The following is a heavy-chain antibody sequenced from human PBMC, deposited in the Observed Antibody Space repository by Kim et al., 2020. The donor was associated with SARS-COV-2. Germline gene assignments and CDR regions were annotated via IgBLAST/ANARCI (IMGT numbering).Heavy chain of an antibody. V-gene: IGHV3-48*02. CDR3: ARDLTTVAGTFRSPYYYGMDA. Sequence: GGSLRLSCAASGFTFSSYSMNWVRQAPGKGLEWVSYISSSSSTIYYADSVKGRFTISRDNAKNSLYLQMNSLRDEDTAVYYCARDLTTVAGTFRSPYYYGMDAWGQGTTVTVSS. D-gene: IGHD6-19*01. CDR1: GFTFSSYS. CDR2: ISSSSSTI. J-gene: IGHJ6*02.